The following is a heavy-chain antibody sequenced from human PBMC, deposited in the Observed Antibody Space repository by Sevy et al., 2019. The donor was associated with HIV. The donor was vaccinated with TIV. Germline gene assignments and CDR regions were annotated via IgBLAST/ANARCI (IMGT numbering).Heavy chain of an antibody. CDR2: INSGSRYI. Sequence: GGSLRLSCAASGFTFSTYSMNWVRQAPGKGLEWVSSINSGSRYIYYADSVKGRFTVSRDDAKNSLHLQMNSLRAEDTAVYYCAREKEQQLVDYWGQRTLVTVSS. V-gene: IGHV3-21*01. CDR1: GFTFSTYS. J-gene: IGHJ4*02. D-gene: IGHD6-13*01. CDR3: AREKEQQLVDY.